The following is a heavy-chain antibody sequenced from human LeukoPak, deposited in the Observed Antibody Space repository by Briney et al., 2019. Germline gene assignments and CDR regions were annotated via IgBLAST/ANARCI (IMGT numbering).Heavy chain of an antibody. J-gene: IGHJ5*02. CDR2: ISGSGGTT. CDR1: GFTFTRYT. Sequence: GGSLRLSCAASGFTFTRYTISWVRQARGKGLDWVSGISGSGGTTYCADSVKGRFTISKDKCKNTVFLQINSLRAEHTAVYYCATLDLTMVRGPWGQGTLVPVSS. CDR3: ATLDLTMVRGP. V-gene: IGHV3-23*01. D-gene: IGHD3-10*01.